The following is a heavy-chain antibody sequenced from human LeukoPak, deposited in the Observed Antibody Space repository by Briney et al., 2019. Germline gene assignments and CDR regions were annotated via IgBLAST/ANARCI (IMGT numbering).Heavy chain of an antibody. CDR1: GYTFTKYW. CDR2: IFPRDSDT. D-gene: IGHD6-13*01. J-gene: IGHJ6*02. V-gene: IGHV5-51*01. Sequence: AGESLKISCKGSGYTFTKYWIGWVRLMPGKGLEWMGIIFPRDSDTRYSPSFQGQVAISADKSISTAYLQWSSLKASDTAMYYCARRKGDGSSWYPDFYYYGLDVWGQGTTVTVS. CDR3: ARRKGDGSSWYPDFYYYGLDV.